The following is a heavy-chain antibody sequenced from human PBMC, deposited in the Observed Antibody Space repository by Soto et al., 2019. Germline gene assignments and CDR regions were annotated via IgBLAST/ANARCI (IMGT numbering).Heavy chain of an antibody. CDR3: ARDNYDFWSGYYTSVDYYGMDV. D-gene: IGHD3-3*01. CDR1: GFTFSSYS. CDR2: ISSSSSYI. Sequence: GGSLRLSCAASGFTFSSYSMSWVRQAPGKGLEWVSSISSSSSYIYYADSVKGRFTISRDNAKNSLYLQMNSLRAEDTAVYYCARDNYDFWSGYYTSVDYYGMDVWGQGTTVTVSS. V-gene: IGHV3-21*01. J-gene: IGHJ6*02.